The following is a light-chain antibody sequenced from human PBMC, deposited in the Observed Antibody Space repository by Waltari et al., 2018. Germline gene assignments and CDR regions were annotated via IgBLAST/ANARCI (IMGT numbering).Light chain of an antibody. CDR3: HQYYSTPWT. CDR1: QSVLYSSSNKSY. CDR2: WAS. V-gene: IGKV4-1*01. Sequence: DIVMTQSPDSLAVSLGERATINCKSSQSVLYSSSNKSYLTWYPQKPGQPPKLLIYWASTRESGVPDRFSGSGSGTDFTLTISSLQAEDVAVYYCHQYYSTPWTFGQGTKVEIK. J-gene: IGKJ1*01.